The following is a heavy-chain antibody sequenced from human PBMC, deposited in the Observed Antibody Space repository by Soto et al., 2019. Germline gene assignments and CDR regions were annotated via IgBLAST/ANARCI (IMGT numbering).Heavy chain of an antibody. J-gene: IGHJ6*02. D-gene: IGHD3-10*01. CDR3: VRPLPSGRNYGLDV. V-gene: IGHV3-53*01. Sequence: EVQLVESGGGLIQPGGSLRLSCAASGLTVSNAYMAWVRQAPGMGLEWVSVIYDNGTTYYADSVKGRFTISRDISTNTLSLQMDSRRAEDTAVYYCVRPLPSGRNYGLDVWGQGTTVTVSS. CDR1: GLTVSNAY. CDR2: IYDNGTT.